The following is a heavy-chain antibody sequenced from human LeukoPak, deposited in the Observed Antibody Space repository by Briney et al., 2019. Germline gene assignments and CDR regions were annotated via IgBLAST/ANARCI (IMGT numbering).Heavy chain of an antibody. V-gene: IGHV1-18*01. J-gene: IGHJ5*02. CDR1: GYTFTSYG. CDR3: AQYYDSSGSHGGSWFDP. Sequence: SVKVSCKASGYTFTSYGISWVRQAPGQGLEWMGWISAYNGNTNYAQKLQGRVTMTADTSSRTAYMELRSLRSDDTAVYYCAQYYDSSGSHGGSWFDPWGQGTLVTVSS. CDR2: ISAYNGNT. D-gene: IGHD3-22*01.